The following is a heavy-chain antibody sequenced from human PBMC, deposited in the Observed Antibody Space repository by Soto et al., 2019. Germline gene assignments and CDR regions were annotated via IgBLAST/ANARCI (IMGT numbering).Heavy chain of an antibody. CDR3: ARENIHSTLNYYYGMDV. CDR2: IYYSGST. D-gene: IGHD6-13*01. CDR1: GGSVSSGSYY. V-gene: IGHV4-61*01. J-gene: IGHJ6*02. Sequence: QVQLQESGPGLVKPSETLSLTCTVSGGSVSSGSYYWSWIRQPPGKGLEWIGYIYYSGSTNNNPSLKGRVTISVDTSKNQSSLKLSSVTAADTAVYYCARENIHSTLNYYYGMDVWGQGTTVTVSS.